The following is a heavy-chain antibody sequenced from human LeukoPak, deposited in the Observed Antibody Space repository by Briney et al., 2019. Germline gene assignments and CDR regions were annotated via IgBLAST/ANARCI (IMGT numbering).Heavy chain of an antibody. J-gene: IGHJ4*02. Sequence: PGGSLRLSCAASGFTFSSYGMHWVRQAPGKGLEWVAFIRYDGSNKYYADSVKGRFTISRDNSKNTLYLQMNSLRAEDTAVYYCAKARAWFGEFGGDYFDYWGQGTLVTVSS. D-gene: IGHD3-10*01. CDR1: GFTFSSYG. CDR3: AKARAWFGEFGGDYFDY. CDR2: IRYDGSNK. V-gene: IGHV3-30*02.